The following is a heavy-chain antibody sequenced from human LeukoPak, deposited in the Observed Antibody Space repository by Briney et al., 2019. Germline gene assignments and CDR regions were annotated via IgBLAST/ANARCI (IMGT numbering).Heavy chain of an antibody. Sequence: PSETLSLTCTVSLDSTTSNFWSWVRQPPGKGLEWIGEIHRSGSPNYNPSLQSRVTISIDRFRNQIALELSSVTAADTAVYYCAREILGGFDPGAYWGQGTLVTVSS. CDR3: AREILGGFDPGAY. D-gene: IGHD3-9*01. CDR1: LDSTTSNF. J-gene: IGHJ4*02. CDR2: IHRSGSP. V-gene: IGHV4-4*02.